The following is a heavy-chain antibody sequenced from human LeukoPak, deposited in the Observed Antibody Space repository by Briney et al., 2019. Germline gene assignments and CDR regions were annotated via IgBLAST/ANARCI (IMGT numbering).Heavy chain of an antibody. Sequence: GGSLRLSCAASGFTFSSYNMNWVCQAPGKGLEWVSSISSSSSYIYYADSLKGRFTISRDNAKNSLYLQMNSLRAEDRAVYYCARVGSQLGTSYFDYWGQGTLVTVSS. V-gene: IGHV3-21*01. CDR2: ISSSSSYI. J-gene: IGHJ4*02. D-gene: IGHD6-13*01. CDR1: GFTFSSYN. CDR3: ARVGSQLGTSYFDY.